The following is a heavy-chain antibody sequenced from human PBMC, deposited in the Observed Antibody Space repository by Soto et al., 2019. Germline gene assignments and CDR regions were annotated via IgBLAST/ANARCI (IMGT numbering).Heavy chain of an antibody. Sequence: EVQLVESGGGLVQPGGSLRLSCAASGFTFSSYWMHWVRQAPGKGLVWVSRINSDGSTTTYADSVKGRFTISRENAKNTLYLQMISLRAEDTAVYYCTRVEISDWGKFDSWGQGTLVTVSS. CDR3: TRVEISDWGKFDS. V-gene: IGHV3-74*01. D-gene: IGHD3-16*01. CDR2: INSDGSTT. CDR1: GFTFSSYW. J-gene: IGHJ4*02.